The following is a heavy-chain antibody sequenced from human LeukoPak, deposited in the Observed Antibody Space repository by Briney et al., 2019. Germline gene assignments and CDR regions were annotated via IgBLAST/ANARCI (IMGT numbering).Heavy chain of an antibody. Sequence: GASVKVSCKASGYTFTSYGISWVRQAPGQGLEWMGWISAYNGNTNYAQKLQGRVTMTTDTSTSTAYMELRSLRSDDTAVYYCAGGYYGTGGDGVQAEFDPWGQGTLVTVSS. CDR3: AGGYYGTGGDGVQAEFDP. J-gene: IGHJ5*02. D-gene: IGHD3-10*01. V-gene: IGHV1-18*01. CDR2: ISAYNGNT. CDR1: GYTFTSYG.